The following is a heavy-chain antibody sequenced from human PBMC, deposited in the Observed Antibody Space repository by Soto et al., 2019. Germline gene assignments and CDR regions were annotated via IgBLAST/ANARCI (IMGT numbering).Heavy chain of an antibody. J-gene: IGHJ3*02. D-gene: IGHD3-10*01. Sequence: PGGSLRLSCAASGFPVRSIYMSWVRQAPGKGLECVSKIYNDGSTHYADSVKGRFTISRDSFKNTLHLQMNSLRADDTAVYYCARDARGVDAFDIWDQGTMVTVSS. CDR1: GFPVRSIY. V-gene: IGHV3-53*01. CDR2: IYNDGST. CDR3: ARDARGVDAFDI.